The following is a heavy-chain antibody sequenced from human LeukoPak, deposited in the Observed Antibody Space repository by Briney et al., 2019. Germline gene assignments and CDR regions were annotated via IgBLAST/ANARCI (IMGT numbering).Heavy chain of an antibody. CDR2: IILILGIA. CDR3: TPTRDILTGYYPDY. Sequence: ASVKVSCKASGGTFSNDGINWVRQAPGQGLEWMGRIILILGIANYAQNFQGRVTITADKSTSTAYMELSSLRSEDTAVYYCTPTRDILTGYYPDYWGQGTLVTVSS. J-gene: IGHJ4*02. D-gene: IGHD3-9*01. CDR1: GGTFSNDG. V-gene: IGHV1-69*04.